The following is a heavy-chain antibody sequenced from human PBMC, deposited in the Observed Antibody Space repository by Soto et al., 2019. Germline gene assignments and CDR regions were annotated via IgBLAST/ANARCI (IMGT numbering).Heavy chain of an antibody. D-gene: IGHD6-19*01. Sequence: GASVKVSCKASGYTFTSNGSSGVRQAPGQGLEWMGWISAYNGNTNYAQKLQGRVTMTTDTSTSTAYMELRSLRSDDTAVYYCARDPSRGQWLVPDYWGQGTLVTVSS. CDR1: GYTFTSNG. CDR3: ARDPSRGQWLVPDY. V-gene: IGHV1-18*01. CDR2: ISAYNGNT. J-gene: IGHJ4*02.